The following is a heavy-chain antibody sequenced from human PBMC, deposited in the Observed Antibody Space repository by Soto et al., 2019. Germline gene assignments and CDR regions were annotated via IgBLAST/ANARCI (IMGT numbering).Heavy chain of an antibody. CDR3: AKEKGNYYDSSSYFDY. CDR2: ISYDGSDT. Sequence: GGSLRLSCAASGFIFSTYGMHWVRQAPGKGLEWVGVISYDGSDTEYADSVKGRLSISRDNSKNTLFLQMNSLRAEDTAVYYCAKEKGNYYDSSSYFDYWGQGILVTVSS. V-gene: IGHV3-30*18. J-gene: IGHJ4*02. CDR1: GFIFSTYG. D-gene: IGHD3-22*01.